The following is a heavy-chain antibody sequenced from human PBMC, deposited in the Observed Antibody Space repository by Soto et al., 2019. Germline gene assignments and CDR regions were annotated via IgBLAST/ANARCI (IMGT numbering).Heavy chain of an antibody. D-gene: IGHD1-26*01. V-gene: IGHV4-61*01. CDR1: GDSVTNRIYY. Sequence: NPSETLSLTCNASGDSVTNRIYYWSWIRQPPGKRLQWLGYIYHTGTADYNPSLKSRLTMSVDTTKNQFSLHLTSVTASDTAIYYCARAIGARAQRPFFDLWGQGPLVTVSS. J-gene: IGHJ4*02. CDR2: IYHTGTA. CDR3: ARAIGARAQRPFFDL.